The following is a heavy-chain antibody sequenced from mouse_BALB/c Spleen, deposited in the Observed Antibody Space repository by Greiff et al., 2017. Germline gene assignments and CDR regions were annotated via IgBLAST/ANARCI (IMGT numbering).Heavy chain of an antibody. CDR2: INPGSGGT. V-gene: IGHV1-54*03. CDR3: ARGGNPYGIAD. Sequence: QVQLKQSGAELVRPGTSVKVSCKASGYAFTNYLIEWVKQRPGQGLEWIGVINPGSGGTNYNEKFKGKATLTADKSSSTAYMQLSSLTSDDTAVYFCARGGNPYGIADWGQGTLVTVSA. J-gene: IGHJ3*01. D-gene: IGHD2-1*01. CDR1: GYAFTNYL.